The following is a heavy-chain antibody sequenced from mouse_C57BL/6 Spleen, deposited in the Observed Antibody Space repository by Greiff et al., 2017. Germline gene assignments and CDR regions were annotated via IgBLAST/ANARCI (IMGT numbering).Heavy chain of an antibody. Sequence: VQLPQSGAELVKPGASVKLSCKASGYPFTEYPIHWVKQRSGQGLEWIGWFYPGSGSIKYNEKFKDKATLTADKSSSTVYMELSRLTSADAAVYFCARHEKLAPHYFDYWGQGTSLTVCS. J-gene: IGHJ2*03. CDR1: GYPFTEYP. CDR2: FYPGSGSI. D-gene: IGHD4-1*01. CDR3: ARHEKLAPHYFDY. V-gene: IGHV1-62-2*01.